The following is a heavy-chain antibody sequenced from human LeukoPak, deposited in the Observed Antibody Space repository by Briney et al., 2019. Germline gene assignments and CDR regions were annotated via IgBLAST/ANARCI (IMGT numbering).Heavy chain of an antibody. J-gene: IGHJ4*02. V-gene: IGHV4-39*01. CDR2: LYYSGST. CDR3: ARGVLYDYVWGSYRLYFDY. D-gene: IGHD3-16*02. CDR1: GDSISSGNYY. Sequence: SETLSLTCSVSGDSISSGNYYWGWIRQPPGKGLEWIGNLYYSGSTYYYPSFKSRVTISVDTSKNQFSLKLSSVTAADTAVYYCARGVLYDYVWGSYRLYFDYWGQGTLVTVSS.